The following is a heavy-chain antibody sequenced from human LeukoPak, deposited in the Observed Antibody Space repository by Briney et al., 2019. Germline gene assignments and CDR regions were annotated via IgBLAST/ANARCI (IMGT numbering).Heavy chain of an antibody. Sequence: GGSLRLSCAASGFTFSSYGMHWVRQAPGKGLEWVAFIRYDGSNKYYADSVKGRFTISRDNSKNTLYLQMNSLRAEDTAVYYCARLLGKFRFGELIHRLPNAFDYWGQGTLVTVSS. CDR3: ARLLGKFRFGELIHRLPNAFDY. V-gene: IGHV3-30*02. CDR1: GFTFSSYG. J-gene: IGHJ4*02. CDR2: IRYDGSNK. D-gene: IGHD3-10*01.